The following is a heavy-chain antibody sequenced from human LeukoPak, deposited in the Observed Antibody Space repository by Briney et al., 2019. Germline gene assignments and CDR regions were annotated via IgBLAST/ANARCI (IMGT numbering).Heavy chain of an antibody. J-gene: IGHJ4*02. Sequence: GGSLRLSCAASGFTFSSYAMHWVRQAPGKGLEWVAVISYDGSNKYYADSVKGRFTISRDNSKNTLYLQMNSLRAEDTAIYYCAKGSDRYSSGSAVDYWGQGTLVTVSS. V-gene: IGHV3-30-3*01. CDR1: GFTFSSYA. CDR2: ISYDGSNK. D-gene: IGHD6-19*01. CDR3: AKGSDRYSSGSAVDY.